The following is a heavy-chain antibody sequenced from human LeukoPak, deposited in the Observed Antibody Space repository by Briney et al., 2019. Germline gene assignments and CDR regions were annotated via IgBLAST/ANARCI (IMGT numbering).Heavy chain of an antibody. J-gene: IGHJ3*02. CDR3: ARLRPADAFDI. Sequence: ESGPTLLKPTQTLTLTCTFSGFSLSTSGVGVGWIRQPPGKALEWLALIYWDDDKRYSPSLKSRLTITKDTSKNQVVLTMTNMDPVDTATYYCARLRPADAFDIWGQGTMVTVSS. V-gene: IGHV2-5*02. CDR2: IYWDDDK. CDR1: GFSLSTSGVG.